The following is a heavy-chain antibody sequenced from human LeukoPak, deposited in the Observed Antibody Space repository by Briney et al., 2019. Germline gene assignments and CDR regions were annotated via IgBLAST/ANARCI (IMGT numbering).Heavy chain of an antibody. CDR3: ARHTSTYCSGGSCYYYYYMDV. V-gene: IGHV4-34*01. J-gene: IGHJ6*03. Sequence: SETLSLTCAVYGGSLSGYYWSWIRQPPGKGLEWIGEIHHSGSTNYNPSLKSRVTISVDTSKNQFSLKLSSVTAADTAVYYCARHTSTYCSGGSCYYYYYMDVWGKGTTVTISS. D-gene: IGHD2-15*01. CDR1: GGSLSGYY. CDR2: IHHSGST.